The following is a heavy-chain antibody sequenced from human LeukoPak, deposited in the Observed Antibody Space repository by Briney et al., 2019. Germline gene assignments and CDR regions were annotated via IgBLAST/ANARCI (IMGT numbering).Heavy chain of an antibody. J-gene: IGHJ4*02. CDR1: LFIFRDHS. CDR3: ARGVNTISFTFDY. Sequence: PGGSLRLSCAASLFIFRDHSMHWVRQVPGKGLEWISLISGDGVTTYYADSVKGRFTISRDNHEDSLYLQMNTLRTEDTAFYYCARGVNTISFTFDYWARGSLVTVSS. D-gene: IGHD3-22*01. V-gene: IGHV3-43*02. CDR2: ISGDGVTT.